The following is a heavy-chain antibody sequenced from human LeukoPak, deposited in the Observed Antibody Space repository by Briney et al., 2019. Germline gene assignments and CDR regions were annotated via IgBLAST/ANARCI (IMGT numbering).Heavy chain of an antibody. CDR1: GYTFTSYG. CDR3: ASGDGGKASRYYFDY. J-gene: IGHJ4*02. V-gene: IGHV1-18*01. D-gene: IGHD4-23*01. CDR2: ISAYNGNT. Sequence: ASVKVSCKASGYTFTSYGISWVRQAPGQGLEWMGWISAYNGNTNYAQKLQGRVTMTTDTSTSTAYMELRSLRSDDTAVYYCASGDGGKASRYYFDYWGQGTLVTVSS.